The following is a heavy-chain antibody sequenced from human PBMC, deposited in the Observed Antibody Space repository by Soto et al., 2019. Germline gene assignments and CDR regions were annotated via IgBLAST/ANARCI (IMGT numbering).Heavy chain of an antibody. CDR1: GFTVSSNY. Sequence: GGSLRLSCAASGFTVSSNYMSWVRQAPGKGLEWVSVIYSGGSTYYADSVKGRFTISRDNSKNTLYLQMNSLSAEDTAVYYCARRKIGHYYYYGMDVWGQGTTVTVSS. J-gene: IGHJ6*02. CDR2: IYSGGST. V-gene: IGHV3-53*01. CDR3: ARRKIGHYYYYGMDV.